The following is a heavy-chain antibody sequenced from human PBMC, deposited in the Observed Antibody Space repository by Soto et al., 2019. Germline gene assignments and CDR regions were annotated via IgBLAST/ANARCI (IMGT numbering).Heavy chain of an antibody. Sequence: SETLSLTCTVSGGSISSSSYYWGWIRQPPGKGLEWIGSIYYSGSTYYNPSLKSRVTISVDTSKNQFSLKLSSVTAADTAVYYCARLGGYSGLYYFDYWGQGTLVTVSS. D-gene: IGHD5-12*01. J-gene: IGHJ4*02. CDR3: ARLGGYSGLYYFDY. V-gene: IGHV4-39*01. CDR1: GGSISSSSYY. CDR2: IYYSGST.